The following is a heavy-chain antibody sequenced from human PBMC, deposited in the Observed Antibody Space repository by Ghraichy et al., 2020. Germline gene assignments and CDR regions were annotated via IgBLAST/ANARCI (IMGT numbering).Heavy chain of an antibody. D-gene: IGHD3-3*01. V-gene: IGHV4-34*01. Sequence: SETLSLTCAVYGGSFSGYYWSWIRQPPGKGLEWIGEINHSVSTNYNPSLKSRVTISVDTSKNQFSLKLSSVTAADTAVYYCARRYYDFWSGYPNWFDPWGQGTLVTVSS. CDR1: GGSFSGYY. CDR3: ARRYYDFWSGYPNWFDP. J-gene: IGHJ5*02. CDR2: INHSVST.